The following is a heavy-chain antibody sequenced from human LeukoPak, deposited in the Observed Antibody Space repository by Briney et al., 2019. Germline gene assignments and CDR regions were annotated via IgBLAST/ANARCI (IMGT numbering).Heavy chain of an antibody. CDR2: IYYSGST. J-gene: IGHJ4*02. Sequence: PSETLSLTCTVSGGSISSYHWSWLRQPPGKGLEWIGYIYYSGSTNYNPSLKSRVTTSVDTSKNQFSLKLNSVTAADTAAYYCAGTKQWLSFDSWGQGTLVTVSS. V-gene: IGHV4-59*01. CDR3: AGTKQWLSFDS. D-gene: IGHD6-19*01. CDR1: GGSISSYH.